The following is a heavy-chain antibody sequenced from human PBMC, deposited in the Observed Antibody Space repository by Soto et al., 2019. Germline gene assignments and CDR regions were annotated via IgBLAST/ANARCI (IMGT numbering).Heavy chain of an antibody. Sequence: SETLSLTCAVSGGSFSGHYWSWIRQPPGKGLEWIGELNHSGSTNYNPSLKSRVTISVDTSKNQFSLKLSSVTAADTAVYYCAREPRAWGQGTLVTVSS. CDR3: AREPRA. V-gene: IGHV4-34*01. CDR2: LNHSGST. J-gene: IGHJ5*02. CDR1: GGSFSGHY.